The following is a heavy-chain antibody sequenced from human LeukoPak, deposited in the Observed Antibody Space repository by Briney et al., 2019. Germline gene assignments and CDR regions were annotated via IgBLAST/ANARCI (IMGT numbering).Heavy chain of an antibody. J-gene: IGHJ5*02. D-gene: IGHD1-26*01. CDR3: ARDRIRGGTWRGWFDP. Sequence: ASVKVSCTASGYTFTGYYMHWVRQAPGQGLEWMGWINPNSGGTNYAQKFQGRVTMTRDTSISTAYMELSRLRSDDTAVYYCARDRIRGGTWRGWFDPWGQGTLVTVSS. V-gene: IGHV1-2*02. CDR2: INPNSGGT. CDR1: GYTFTGYY.